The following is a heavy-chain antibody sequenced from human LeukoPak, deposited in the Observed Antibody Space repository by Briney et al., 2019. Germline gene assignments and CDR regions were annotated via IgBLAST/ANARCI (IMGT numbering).Heavy chain of an antibody. V-gene: IGHV3-74*01. Sequence: PGGSLRLSSAASGFTFSRYWMHWVRQAPGKGLVWVSHISNDGSGTNYADSVKGRFTISRDNSKNTLYLQMSSLRAEDTAVYFCVRGYSFGPYGMDVWGQGTTVTVSS. CDR1: GFTFSRYW. CDR2: ISNDGSGT. J-gene: IGHJ6*02. CDR3: VRGYSFGPYGMDV. D-gene: IGHD2-15*01.